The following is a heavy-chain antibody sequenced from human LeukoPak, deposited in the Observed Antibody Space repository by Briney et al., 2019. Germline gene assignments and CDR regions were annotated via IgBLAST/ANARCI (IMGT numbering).Heavy chain of an antibody. CDR3: ARAGIAVAGLFDY. V-gene: IGHV4-39*07. CDR1: GGSISSSSYY. Sequence: SETLSLTCTVSGGSISSSSYYWGWIRQPPGKGLEWIGSIYYSGSTYYNPSLKSRVTISVDTSKNQFSLKLSSVTAADTAVYYCARAGIAVAGLFDYWGQGTLVTVPS. D-gene: IGHD6-19*01. J-gene: IGHJ4*02. CDR2: IYYSGST.